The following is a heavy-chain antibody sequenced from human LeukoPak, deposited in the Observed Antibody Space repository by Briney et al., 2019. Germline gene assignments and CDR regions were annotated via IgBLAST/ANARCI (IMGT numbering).Heavy chain of an antibody. J-gene: IGHJ3*02. D-gene: IGHD2-21*02. V-gene: IGHV3-66*01. CDR1: GFTVSSNY. Sequence: PGGSLRLSCAASGFTVSSNYMSWVRQAPGKGLEWVSVIYSGGSTYYADSVKGRFTISRDNSKNTLYLQMNSLRAEDTAVYYCARDPIVVVTEKAFDIWGQGTMVTVSS. CDR3: ARDPIVVVTEKAFDI. CDR2: IYSGGST.